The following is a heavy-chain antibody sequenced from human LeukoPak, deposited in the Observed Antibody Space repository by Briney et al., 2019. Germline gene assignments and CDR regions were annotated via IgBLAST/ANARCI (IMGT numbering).Heavy chain of an antibody. V-gene: IGHV4-59*12. CDR2: IYYSGST. CDR3: AREEDSSSLSY. D-gene: IGHD6-6*01. J-gene: IGHJ4*02. Sequence: SETLSLTCTVSGGSISSYYWSWIRQPPGKGLEWIGYIYYSGSTNYNPSLKSRVTISVDTSKNQFSLKLSSVTAADTAVYYCAREEDSSSLSYWGQGTLVTVSS. CDR1: GGSISSYY.